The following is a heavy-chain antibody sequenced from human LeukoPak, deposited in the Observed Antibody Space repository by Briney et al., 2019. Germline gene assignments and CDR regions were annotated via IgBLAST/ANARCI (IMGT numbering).Heavy chain of an antibody. V-gene: IGHV4-34*01. J-gene: IGHJ4*02. Sequence: SKTLSLTCAVSGVSFDDYYWAWVRQTPGKGLEWIGEINHSGYTNDSPSLKSRVTLSIDTSRKQFSLNLRSVTVADAGIYYCTRMTTGHDYWGQGTLVTVSS. CDR2: INHSGYT. CDR1: GVSFDDYY. D-gene: IGHD4-17*01. CDR3: TRMTTGHDY.